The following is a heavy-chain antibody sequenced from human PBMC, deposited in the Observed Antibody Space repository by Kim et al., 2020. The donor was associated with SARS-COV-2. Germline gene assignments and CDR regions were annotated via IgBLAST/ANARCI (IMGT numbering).Heavy chain of an antibody. D-gene: IGHD6-13*01. J-gene: IGHJ2*01. CDR2: IIPIFGTV. CDR3: ARCWSDSSWSNWYFDL. CDR1: GGTFSSYA. Sequence: SVKVSCKASGGTFSSYAISWVRQAPGQGLEWMGGIIPIFGTVNYAQKFQGRVTITADESTSTAYMELSSLRSEDTAVYYCARCWSDSSWSNWYFDLWGRGTLVTVSS. V-gene: IGHV1-69*13.